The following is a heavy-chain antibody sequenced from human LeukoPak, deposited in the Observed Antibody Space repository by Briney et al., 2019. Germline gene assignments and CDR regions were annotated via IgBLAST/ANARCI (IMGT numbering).Heavy chain of an antibody. CDR1: GFTFSSYA. CDR3: AKRGVVIRVILVGFHKEAYYFDS. D-gene: IGHD3-22*01. CDR2: ISGSGGST. Sequence: GGSLRLSCAASGFTFSSYAMSWVRQAPGRGLEWFAGISGSGGSTNYADSVKGRFTISRDNPKYTLYLQMNSLRAEDTAVYFCAKRGVVIRVILVGFHKEAYYFDSWGQGALVTVSS. V-gene: IGHV3-23*01. J-gene: IGHJ4*02.